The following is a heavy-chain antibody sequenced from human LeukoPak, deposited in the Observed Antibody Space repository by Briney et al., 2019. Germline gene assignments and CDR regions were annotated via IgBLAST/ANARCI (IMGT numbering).Heavy chain of an antibody. J-gene: IGHJ4*02. CDR2: IKQDGSEK. V-gene: IGHV3-7*04. D-gene: IGHD3-9*01. Sequence: GGSLRLSCAASGFTFSSHWMHWVRQAPGKGLEWVANIKQDGSEKYYVDSLNGRFTISRDNAKNSLYLQMNSLRAEDTAVYYCARDYDILTGSDYWGQGTLVTVSS. CDR3: ARDYDILTGSDY. CDR1: GFTFSSHW.